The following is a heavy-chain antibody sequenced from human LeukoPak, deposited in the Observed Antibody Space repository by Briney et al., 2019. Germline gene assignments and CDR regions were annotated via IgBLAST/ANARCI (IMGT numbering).Heavy chain of an antibody. CDR3: ARKENILTGYYDH. CDR1: GFTFSSYT. CDR2: ISSDSNYI. Sequence: GGSLRLSCAAFGFTFSSYTMNWVRQGPGKGLEWVSSISSDSNYIYYADSVKGRFTISRDNAWNSLYLQMNSLRAEDTAVYYCARKENILTGYYDHWGQGTLVTISS. D-gene: IGHD3-9*01. J-gene: IGHJ5*02. V-gene: IGHV3-21*01.